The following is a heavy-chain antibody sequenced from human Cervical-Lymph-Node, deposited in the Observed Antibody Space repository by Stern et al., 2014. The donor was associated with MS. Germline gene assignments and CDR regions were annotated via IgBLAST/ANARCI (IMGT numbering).Heavy chain of an antibody. CDR1: GDSISNDNW. CDR3: ARDQGFQLMNS. V-gene: IGHV4-4*02. J-gene: IGHJ4*02. Sequence: QVQLQESGPGLVRPSGTLSLTCAVSGDSISNDNWWSWVRQPPGKGLEWIGEVYHTGSANYDPSLQSRVTISVDKSKNQFSLRLTSMPAADTAVYYCARDQGFQLMNSWGQGTLVIVSS. D-gene: IGHD2-2*01. CDR2: VYHTGSA.